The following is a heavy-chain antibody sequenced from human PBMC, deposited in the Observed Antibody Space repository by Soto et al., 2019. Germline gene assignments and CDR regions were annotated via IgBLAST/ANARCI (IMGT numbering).Heavy chain of an antibody. CDR2: PIHGGST. V-gene: IGHV4-34*12. CDR3: ARSPLTYDYVRQTWSEVGDSFDI. CDR1: GSSLGAFH. J-gene: IGHJ2*01. Sequence: ASETPSLTRAIYGSSLGAFHWTWIRQPPGKGLEGVGGPIHGGSTTYHPPLKSRATLPLDKSKSPFSLQLLPVTAAETAVYYCARSPLTYDYVRQTWSEVGDSFDIWGRGTWVTVS. D-gene: IGHD3-16*01.